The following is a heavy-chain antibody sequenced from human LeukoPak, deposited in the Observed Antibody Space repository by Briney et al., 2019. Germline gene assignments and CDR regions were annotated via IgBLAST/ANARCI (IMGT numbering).Heavy chain of an antibody. D-gene: IGHD1-14*01. Sequence: SETLSLTCAVSGGSISSSNWWSWVRQPPGKGLEWIGEIYHSGSTNYNPSLKSRVTISVDTSKNQFSLKLSSVTAADTAVYYCARDRIGPEEGNYYYYYMDVWGKGTTVTISS. V-gene: IGHV4-4*02. CDR2: IYHSGST. CDR3: ARDRIGPEEGNYYYYYMDV. CDR1: GGSISSSNW. J-gene: IGHJ6*03.